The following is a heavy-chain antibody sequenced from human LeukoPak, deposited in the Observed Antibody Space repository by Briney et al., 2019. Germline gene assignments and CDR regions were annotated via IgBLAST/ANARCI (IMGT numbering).Heavy chain of an antibody. CDR1: GGSFSGYY. CDR3: ARHVIVGATDYYYYGMDV. CDR2: INHSGST. D-gene: IGHD1-26*01. J-gene: IGHJ6*02. V-gene: IGHV4-34*01. Sequence: SETLSLTCAVYGGSFSGYYWSWIRQPPGKGLEWLGEINHSGSTNYNPSLKSRVTISVDTSKNQFSLKLSSVTAADTAVYYCARHVIVGATDYYYYGMDVWGQGTTVTVSS.